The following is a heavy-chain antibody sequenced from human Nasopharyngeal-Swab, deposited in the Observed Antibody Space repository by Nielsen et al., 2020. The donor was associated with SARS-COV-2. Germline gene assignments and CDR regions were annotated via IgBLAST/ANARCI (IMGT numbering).Heavy chain of an antibody. D-gene: IGHD6-19*01. Sequence: GGSLRLSCAASGFTFSSYWMSWVRQAPGKGLEWVAVISYDGSNKYYADSVKGRFTISRDNSKNTLYLQMNSLRAEDTAVYYCARDASGWYIDYWGQGTLVTVSS. CDR2: ISYDGSNK. CDR3: ARDASGWYIDY. J-gene: IGHJ4*02. V-gene: IGHV3-30-3*01. CDR1: GFTFSSYW.